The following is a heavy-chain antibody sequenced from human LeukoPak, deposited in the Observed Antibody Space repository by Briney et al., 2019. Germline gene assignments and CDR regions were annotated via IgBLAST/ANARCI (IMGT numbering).Heavy chain of an antibody. Sequence: SETLSLTCAVYGGSFSGYYWSWIRQPPGKGLEWIGEINHSGSTNYNPSFKSRVTISVDTSKNQFSLKLSSVTAADTAVYYCATGRDWFDPWGQGTLVTVSS. D-gene: IGHD3-10*01. CDR2: INHSGST. CDR1: GGSFSGYY. J-gene: IGHJ5*02. V-gene: IGHV4-34*01. CDR3: ATGRDWFDP.